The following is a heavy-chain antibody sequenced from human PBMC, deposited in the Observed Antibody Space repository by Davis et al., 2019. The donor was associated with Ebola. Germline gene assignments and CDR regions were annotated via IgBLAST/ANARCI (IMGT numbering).Heavy chain of an antibody. V-gene: IGHV1-46*01. CDR1: GYTFTSYY. CDR3: ARDLGRFGELLYDWFDP. J-gene: IGHJ5*02. CDR2: INPSGGST. D-gene: IGHD3-10*01. Sequence: ASVKVSCKASGYTFTSYYMHWVRQAPGQGLEWMGIINPSGGSTSYAQKFQGRVTMTRDTSTSTVYMELSSLRSEDTAVYYCARDLGRFGELLYDWFDPWGQGTLVTVPS.